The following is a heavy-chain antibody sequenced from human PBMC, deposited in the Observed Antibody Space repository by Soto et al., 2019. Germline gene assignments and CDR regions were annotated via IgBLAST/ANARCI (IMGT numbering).Heavy chain of an antibody. CDR2: IYYSGST. Sequence: ASEALSLSCTVSGGSISSRGYYWGWIRQPPGKGLEWIGTIYYSGSTYYNPSLKSRVTISVDTSKNQFSLKLSSVTAADTAVYYCATSNCFDPWGQGTLVTVS. CDR3: ATSNCFDP. CDR1: GGSISSRGYY. J-gene: IGHJ5*02. V-gene: IGHV4-39*01.